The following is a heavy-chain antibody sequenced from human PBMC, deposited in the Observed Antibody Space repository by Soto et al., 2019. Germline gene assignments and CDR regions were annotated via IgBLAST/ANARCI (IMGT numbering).Heavy chain of an antibody. Sequence: QVQLVQSGAEVKKPGSSVKVSCKASGGTFSSYVISWVRQAPGQGLEWMGGIIPIFGTAHYAQKFQGRVTMTADESTTTAYMELSSLRSEDTAVYYCARSPEEGYWGQGTLVTVSS. CDR3: ARSPEEGY. CDR2: IIPIFGTA. CDR1: GGTFSSYV. J-gene: IGHJ4*02. V-gene: IGHV1-69*12.